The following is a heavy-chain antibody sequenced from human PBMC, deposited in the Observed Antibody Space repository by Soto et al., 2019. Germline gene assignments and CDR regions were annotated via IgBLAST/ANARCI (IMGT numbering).Heavy chain of an antibody. D-gene: IGHD2-21*01. CDR2: ISGNGGNT. CDR3: VKEQGFRAFDY. J-gene: IGHJ4*02. Sequence: EVQLLESGGGLVQPGGSLRLSCAASGFTFNNYAMSWVRQAPGKGLEWVSSISGNGGNTYYADPVKGRFTVSRDNSWNTLYLKTNSLRAEDTAVYYCVKEQGFRAFDYWGQGILVTVSS. V-gene: IGHV3-23*01. CDR1: GFTFNNYA.